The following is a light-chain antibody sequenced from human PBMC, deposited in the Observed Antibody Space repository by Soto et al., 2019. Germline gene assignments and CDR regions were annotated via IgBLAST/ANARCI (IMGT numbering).Light chain of an antibody. CDR3: QQYGISPWT. V-gene: IGKV3-20*01. CDR1: QSVSSSY. CDR2: GAS. J-gene: IGKJ1*01. Sequence: EIVMTQSPGTLSLSPGERATLSCRASQSVSSSYLAWYQQKPGQAPRLLIYGASSRATGIPDRFSGSGSGTDFTLTINRLEPEDFAVYYCQQYGISPWTFGQGTKVDIK.